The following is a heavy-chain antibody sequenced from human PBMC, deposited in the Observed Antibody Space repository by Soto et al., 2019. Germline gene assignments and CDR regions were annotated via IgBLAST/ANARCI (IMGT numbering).Heavy chain of an antibody. CDR2: KYYRSKWYN. CDR1: GDSVSSNGAT. CDR3: ARDGSTRYHFYX. Sequence: SQTLSLTCSISGDSVSSNGATWNWIRQSPSRGLECLGRKYYRSKWYNDYELYVKSRITINPDTSKNQFSLQLNSVTPEDTAVYYCARDGSTRYHFYXWGQGTPVTVSX. D-gene: IGHD1-1*01. V-gene: IGHV6-1*01. J-gene: IGHJ4*02.